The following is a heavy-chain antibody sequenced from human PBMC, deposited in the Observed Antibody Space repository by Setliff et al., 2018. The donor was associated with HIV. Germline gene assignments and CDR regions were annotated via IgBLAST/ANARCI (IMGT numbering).Heavy chain of an antibody. D-gene: IGHD3-10*01. CDR1: GFTFSSYA. Sequence: GGSLRLSCAASGFTFSSYAMHWVRQAPGKGLEWISYITSTGSTIFYADSVKGRFTISRDDDKNSVHLQMTSLRAEDTAVYYCAGSGSGSYINWFGPWGQGTLVTVS. V-gene: IGHV3-48*01. CDR2: ITSTGSTI. CDR3: AGSGSGSYINWFGP. J-gene: IGHJ5*02.